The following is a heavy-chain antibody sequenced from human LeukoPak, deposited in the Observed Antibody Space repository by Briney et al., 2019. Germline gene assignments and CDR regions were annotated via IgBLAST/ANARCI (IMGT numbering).Heavy chain of an antibody. CDR2: IHTDGSDT. D-gene: IGHD2-8*02. CDR1: GFTFSRYW. J-gene: IGHJ4*02. Sequence: PGGVLRLSCAASGFTFSRYWMHWVRQAPGKGLVWVSRIHTDGSDTIYADSVRGRFTISRDNSKSTLSLQMNSLRAEDTAIYYCATYRQVLLPFESWGQGTLVTVSS. CDR3: ATYRQVLLPFES. V-gene: IGHV3-74*01.